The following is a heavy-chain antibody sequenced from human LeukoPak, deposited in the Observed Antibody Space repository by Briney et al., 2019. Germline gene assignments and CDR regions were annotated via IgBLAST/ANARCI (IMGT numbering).Heavy chain of an antibody. CDR2: IYYSGST. CDR1: GGSMSSGGYY. Sequence: PSQTLSLTCTVSGGSMSSGGYYWSWIRQHPGKGLEWIGDIYYSGSTYYSPSLKSRVTISVDTSKNQFSLKLSSVTAADTAVYYCACIAAAGTPIVDYWGQGTLVTVSS. V-gene: IGHV4-31*03. CDR3: ACIAAAGTPIVDY. J-gene: IGHJ4*02. D-gene: IGHD6-13*01.